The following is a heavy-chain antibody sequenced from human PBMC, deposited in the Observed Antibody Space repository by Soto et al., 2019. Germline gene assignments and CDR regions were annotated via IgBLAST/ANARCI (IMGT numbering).Heavy chain of an antibody. J-gene: IGHJ4*02. Sequence: GESLKISCKGSGYSFTSYWIGWVRQMPGKGLEWMGIIYPGDSDTRYSPSFQGQVTISADKSISTAYLQWSSLKASDTAMYYCARLDDILTGYYRGFDYWGQGTLVTVSS. CDR3: ARLDDILTGYYRGFDY. CDR2: IYPGDSDT. D-gene: IGHD3-9*01. V-gene: IGHV5-51*01. CDR1: GYSFTSYW.